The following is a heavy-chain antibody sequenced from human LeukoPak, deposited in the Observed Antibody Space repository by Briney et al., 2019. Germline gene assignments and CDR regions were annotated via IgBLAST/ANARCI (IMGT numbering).Heavy chain of an antibody. V-gene: IGHV1-69*01. J-gene: IGHJ5*02. CDR1: GGTFSSYA. D-gene: IGHD3-10*01. CDR2: IIPIFGTA. CDR3: ARNPRPLAAPGDAFQP. Sequence: ASVKVSCKASGGTFSSYAISWVRQAPGQGLEWMGGIIPIFGTANYAQKFQGRVTITADESTSTAYMELSSLRSEDTAVYYCARNPRPLAAPGDAFQPWGQGTLVTVSS.